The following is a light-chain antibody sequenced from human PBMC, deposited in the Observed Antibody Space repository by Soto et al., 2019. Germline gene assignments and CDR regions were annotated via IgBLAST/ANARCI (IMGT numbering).Light chain of an antibody. J-gene: IGKJ1*01. V-gene: IGKV3-20*01. CDR2: ATS. CDR1: QSVSSPY. CDR3: QQYGSSLWT. Sequence: EIVLTQSPGTLSLSPGERASLSCRASQSVSSPYLAWYQQKPGQAPRLLIYATSTRATGIPDRFSGSGSGTDFTLTISRLEPEDVAVYYWQQYGSSLWTFGQGTKVEIK.